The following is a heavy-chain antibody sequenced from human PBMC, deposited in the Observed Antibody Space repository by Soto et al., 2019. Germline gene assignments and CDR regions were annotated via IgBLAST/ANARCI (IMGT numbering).Heavy chain of an antibody. CDR3: ARGQLTDWDAFDI. V-gene: IGHV3-7*03. D-gene: IGHD7-27*01. CDR2: IKQDGSEK. CDR1: GFTFSSYW. Sequence: GGSLRLSCAASGFTFSSYWMSWVRQAPGKGLEWVANIKQDGSEKYYVDSVKGRLTISRDNAKNSLYLQMNSLRAEDTAVYYCARGQLTDWDAFDIWGQGTMVTVSS. J-gene: IGHJ3*02.